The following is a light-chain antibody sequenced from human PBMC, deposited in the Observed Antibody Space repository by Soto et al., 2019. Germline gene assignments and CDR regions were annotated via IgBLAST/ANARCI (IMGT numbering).Light chain of an antibody. CDR2: TAS. Sequence: DVVMTQSPLSLPVTLGQSASISCRSSQSLVSSDGNTFLNCFQQRPGQSPRRLIYTASNWEAGVQDTCSVSGSGTDFTLKICRVEAEDVGGYYCMPATHWPTWTLGQGTKVEIK. CDR3: MPATHWPTWT. CDR1: QSLVSSDGNTF. V-gene: IGKV2D-30*01. J-gene: IGKJ1*01.